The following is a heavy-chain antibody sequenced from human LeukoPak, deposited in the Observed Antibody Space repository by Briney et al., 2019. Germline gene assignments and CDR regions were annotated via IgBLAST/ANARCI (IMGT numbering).Heavy chain of an antibody. CDR1: GFTFSRYT. D-gene: IGHD3-22*01. Sequence: PGGSLRLSCAASGFTFSRYTMNWVRQAPGKGLEWVSSITTSSSYIYYADSLKGRFTISRDNAKNSLYLQMNSLRAEDTAVYYCARVRDSSVYLLRPAFDIWGQGTMVTVSS. CDR2: ITTSSSYI. CDR3: ARVRDSSVYLLRPAFDI. J-gene: IGHJ3*02. V-gene: IGHV3-21*01.